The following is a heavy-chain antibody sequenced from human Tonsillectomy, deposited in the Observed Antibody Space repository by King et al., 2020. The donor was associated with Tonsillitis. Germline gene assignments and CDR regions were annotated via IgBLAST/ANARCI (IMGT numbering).Heavy chain of an antibody. D-gene: IGHD6-13*01. CDR3: ARCRSSSWNGMSPYGMDV. J-gene: IGHJ6*02. V-gene: IGHV5-10-1*03. CDR2: IDPSDSYT. CDR1: GYSFSSYW. Sequence: EVQLAQSGAEVKKPGESLTISCKGSGYSFSSYWISWVRQMPGKGLEWMGRIDPSDSYTNYSPSFQGHVTISADKSISTAYLQWSSLKASDTAMYYCARCRSSSWNGMSPYGMDVWGQGTTVTVSS.